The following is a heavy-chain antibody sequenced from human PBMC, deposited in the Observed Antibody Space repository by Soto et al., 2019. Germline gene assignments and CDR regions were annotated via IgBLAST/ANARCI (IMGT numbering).Heavy chain of an antibody. CDR1: GGTFSSYA. D-gene: IGHD3-22*01. CDR2: IIPIFGTA. V-gene: IGHV1-69*13. CDR3: AGFRDDSSGYALGF. J-gene: IGHJ4*02. Sequence: ASVKVSCKASGGTFSSYAISWVRQAPGQGLEWMGGIIPIFGTANYAQKFQGRVTITADESTSTAYMELSSLRSEDTAVYYCAGFRDDSSGYALGFWGQGTLVTVSS.